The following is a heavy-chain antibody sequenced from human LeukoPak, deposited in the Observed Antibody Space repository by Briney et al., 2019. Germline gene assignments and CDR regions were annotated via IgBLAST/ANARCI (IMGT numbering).Heavy chain of an antibody. CDR2: IYYSGST. Sequence: SETLSLTCTVSGGSISSGGYYWSWIRQHPGKGLEWIGYIYYSGSTYYNPSLESRVTISVDTSKNQFSLKLSSVTAADTAVYYCARQHPRSYYYDSSGTHLDYWGQGTLVTVSS. CDR1: GGSISSGGYY. D-gene: IGHD3-22*01. CDR3: ARQHPRSYYYDSSGTHLDY. J-gene: IGHJ4*02. V-gene: IGHV4-31*03.